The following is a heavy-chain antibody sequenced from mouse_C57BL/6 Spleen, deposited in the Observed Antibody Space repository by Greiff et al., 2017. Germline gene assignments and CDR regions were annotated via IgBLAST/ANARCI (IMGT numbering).Heavy chain of an antibody. CDR3: ARPNYYGSTYAMDH. D-gene: IGHD1-1*01. Sequence: VQLQQPGAELVMPGASVKLSCKASGYTFTSYWMHWVKQRPGQGLEWIGEIDPSDSYTNYNQKFKGKSTLTVDKSSSTAYMQLSSLTSEDSAVYYCARPNYYGSTYAMDHWGEGTSVTVSS. CDR2: IDPSDSYT. CDR1: GYTFTSYW. V-gene: IGHV1-69*01. J-gene: IGHJ4*01.